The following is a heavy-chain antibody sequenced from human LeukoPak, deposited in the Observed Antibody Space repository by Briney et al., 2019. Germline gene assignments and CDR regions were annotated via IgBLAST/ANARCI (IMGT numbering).Heavy chain of an antibody. CDR3: ARARPYGMDV. CDR1: GFIFSSYG. Sequence: GGSLRLSCAPSGFIFSSYGMHWVRQLPSKVMEWVALIWFDGSNKYYAESVKGRFTISRDISKNTLDLQMNSLTAEDTAVYYCARARPYGMDVWGQGSTVTVSS. V-gene: IGHV3-33*01. CDR2: IWFDGSNK. J-gene: IGHJ6*02.